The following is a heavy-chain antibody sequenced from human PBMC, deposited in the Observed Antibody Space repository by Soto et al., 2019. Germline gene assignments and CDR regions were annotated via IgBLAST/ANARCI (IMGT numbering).Heavy chain of an antibody. V-gene: IGHV4-39*01. D-gene: IGHD1-1*01. Sequence: SETLSLTCTVSGGSIRNSDYYWVWIRQPPGKGLEWIGSTSYSGASYYNPSLRSRITFSVDTSENQFSVRLSSVTGADTAVYYCARRLRTGKYFDYWGQGTLVTVS. CDR3: ARRLRTGKYFDY. J-gene: IGHJ4*02. CDR2: TSYSGAS. CDR1: GGSIRNSDYY.